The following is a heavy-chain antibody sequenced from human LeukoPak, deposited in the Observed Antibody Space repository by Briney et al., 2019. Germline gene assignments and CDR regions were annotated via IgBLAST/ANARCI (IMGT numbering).Heavy chain of an antibody. CDR3: AKVLLPRAITPLDD. V-gene: IGHV3-9*01. Sequence: GGSLRLSCAASGFTFEEHAMHWVRQAPGKGLEWVSSITWNSGRIAYADSVEGRFTISRDNAKNSLYLQMNSLRVEDTAFYYCAKVLLPRAITPLDDWGQGILVTVSS. CDR1: GFTFEEHA. CDR2: ITWNSGRI. D-gene: IGHD2-15*01. J-gene: IGHJ4*02.